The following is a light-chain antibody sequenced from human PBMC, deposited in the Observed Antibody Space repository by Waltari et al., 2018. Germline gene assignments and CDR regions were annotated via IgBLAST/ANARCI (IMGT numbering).Light chain of an antibody. J-gene: IGKJ1*01. CDR2: GAS. CDR1: LSIDDS. CDR3: QQSHSAPRT. Sequence: EIVLTQSPATLSSSPGESATLSCRASLSIDDSLAWYQQKPGQPPRLLIHGASTRDTGIPVRFSGSGSGTDFTLTITGLQSEDFAVYYCQQSHSAPRTFGQGTKVEIK. V-gene: IGKV3-15*01.